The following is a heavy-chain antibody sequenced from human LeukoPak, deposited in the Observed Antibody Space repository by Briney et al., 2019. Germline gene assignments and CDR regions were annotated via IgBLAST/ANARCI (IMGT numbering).Heavy chain of an antibody. D-gene: IGHD4-17*01. V-gene: IGHV3-11*05. CDR1: GFTFSDYY. CDR3: ARENWGYGTGRGHFDY. CDR2: ISSSSSST. Sequence: KPGGSLRLSCAASGFTFSDYYMTWIRQAPGKGLEWLSYISSSSSSTNYADSVKGRFTISRDNSKNTLYLQMNSLRAEDTAVYYCARENWGYGTGRGHFDYWGQGTLVTVSS. J-gene: IGHJ4*02.